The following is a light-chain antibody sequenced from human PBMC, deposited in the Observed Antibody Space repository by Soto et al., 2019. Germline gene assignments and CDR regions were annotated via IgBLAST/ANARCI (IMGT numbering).Light chain of an antibody. CDR3: FSYTSSGTYV. J-gene: IGLJ1*01. CDR2: EVS. CDR1: SSDVGNYKY. V-gene: IGLV2-14*01. Sequence: QSVLTHHASLSGSPGQSITISCTGTSSDVGNYKYVSWYQQHPGKAPKLMIYEVSNRPSGVSNRFSGSKSGNTASLTISGLQAEDETDYYCFSYTSSGTYVFGTGTKV.